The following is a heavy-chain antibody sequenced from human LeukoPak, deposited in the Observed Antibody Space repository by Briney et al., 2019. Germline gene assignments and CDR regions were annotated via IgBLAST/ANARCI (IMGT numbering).Heavy chain of an antibody. J-gene: IGHJ4*02. CDR1: GFTLSSDG. V-gene: IGHV3-30*02. CDR3: AKSGSGLLWFGEFLN. CDR2: IRYVGSNK. D-gene: IGHD3-10*01. Sequence: GGALRLSCAASGFTLSSDGMHWGRQAPGKGLEWVAFIRYVGSNKYYADSVKGRFTISRDNSKNKLYLQMNSLRAEDTAVYYCAKSGSGLLWFGEFLNWGQGTLVTVSS.